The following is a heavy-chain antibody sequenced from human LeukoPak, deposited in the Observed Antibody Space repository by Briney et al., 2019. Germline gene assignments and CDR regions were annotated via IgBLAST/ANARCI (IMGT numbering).Heavy chain of an antibody. J-gene: IGHJ4*02. CDR3: ILPNFDY. CDR1: GFTFSSYG. CDR2: ISYDGSNK. Sequence: GGSLRLSCAASGFTFSSYGMRWVRQAPGKGLEWVAVISYDGSNKYYADSVKGRFTISRDNSKNTLYLQMNSLRAEDTAVYYCILPNFDYWGQGTLVTVSS. V-gene: IGHV3-30*03.